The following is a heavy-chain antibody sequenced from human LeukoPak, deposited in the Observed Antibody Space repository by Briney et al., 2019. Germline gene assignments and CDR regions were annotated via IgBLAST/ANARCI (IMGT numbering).Heavy chain of an antibody. CDR3: ATGAVAPKY. V-gene: IGHV4-59*08. J-gene: IGHJ4*02. Sequence: SETLSLTCTVSGGSISSYYWSWIRQPPGKGLEYIGYINNGGSTNYNPSLKSRVTISLDTSKNQFSLKLSSVIAADTAVYYCATGAVAPKYWGQGTLITVSS. CDR1: GGSISSYY. CDR2: INNGGST.